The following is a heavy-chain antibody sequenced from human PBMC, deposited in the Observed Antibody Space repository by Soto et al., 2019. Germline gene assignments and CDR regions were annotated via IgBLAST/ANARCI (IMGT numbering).Heavy chain of an antibody. J-gene: IGHJ4*02. Sequence: EVQLVESGGGLVQPGGSLRLSCAASGLTFSNFWMTWVRQAPGKGLEWVANIKEDGSEKYYVDSVKGRFTISRDNARNSLHLQMNSLRAEDTAVYYCATSGYCAGGGCYSRWGQGTLVTVSS. CDR2: IKEDGSEK. D-gene: IGHD2-15*01. V-gene: IGHV3-7*01. CDR1: GLTFSNFW. CDR3: ATSGYCAGGGCYSR.